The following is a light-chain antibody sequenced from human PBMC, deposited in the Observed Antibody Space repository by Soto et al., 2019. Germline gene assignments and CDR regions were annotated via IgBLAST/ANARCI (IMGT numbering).Light chain of an antibody. V-gene: IGKV3-11*01. CDR3: QQRYSWLRA. Sequence: EVVVTQSPATLSLSKGESATLSCRASQSVSSSIAWYQHKPGQVPRLLIYRASNWATGVPSRFSGSGSGTDFTLTISSLQPEDFAVYYCQQRYSWLRAFGQGTKLEI. CDR1: QSVSSS. CDR2: RAS. J-gene: IGKJ1*01.